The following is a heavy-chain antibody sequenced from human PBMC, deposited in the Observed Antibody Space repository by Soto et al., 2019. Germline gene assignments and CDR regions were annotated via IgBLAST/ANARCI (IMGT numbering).Heavy chain of an antibody. D-gene: IGHD2-8*01. J-gene: IGHJ5*02. CDR1: GGTFSRYA. Sequence: GASVKVSFKACGGTFSRYAISWVRQAPGQGLEWMGGIIPIFGTANYAQKFQGRVTITADESTSTAYMELSSLRSEDTAVYYCARGMARGTWFDPWGQGTLVTVSS. CDR2: IIPIFGTA. CDR3: ARGMARGTWFDP. V-gene: IGHV1-69*13.